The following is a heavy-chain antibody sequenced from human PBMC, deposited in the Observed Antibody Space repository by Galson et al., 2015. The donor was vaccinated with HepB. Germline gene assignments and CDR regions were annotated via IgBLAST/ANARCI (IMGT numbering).Heavy chain of an antibody. Sequence: SETLSLTCAVSGGSISSNEWLTWVRQPPGEGLEWIGDIPPSGGANCNPSLKSRVTISSDKSKNQFSLRLSSVTAADTAVYYCARTRYDGSGYFRDVWGQGSLVIVSS. D-gene: IGHD3-22*01. CDR1: GGSISSNEW. V-gene: IGHV4-4*02. CDR3: ARTRYDGSGYFRDV. CDR2: IPPSGGA. J-gene: IGHJ4*02.